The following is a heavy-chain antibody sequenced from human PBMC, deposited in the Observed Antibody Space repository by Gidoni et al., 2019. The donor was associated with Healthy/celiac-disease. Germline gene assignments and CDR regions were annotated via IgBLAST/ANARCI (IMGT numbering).Heavy chain of an antibody. V-gene: IGHV3-30-3*01. CDR3: AREGRGYYFDY. J-gene: IGHJ4*02. Sequence: QVQPVEPGGGVVQPGRSLRLSCAASGFTFSSYAMHWVRRAPGKGLEWVSVISYDGSNKYYADAVKGRFTISRDNSKNTLYLQMNSLRAEDTAVYYCAREGRGYYFDYWGQGTLVTVSS. D-gene: IGHD3-10*01. CDR2: ISYDGSNK. CDR1: GFTFSSYA.